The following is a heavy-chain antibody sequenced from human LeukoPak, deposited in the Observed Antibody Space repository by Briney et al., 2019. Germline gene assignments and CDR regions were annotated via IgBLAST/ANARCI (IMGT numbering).Heavy chain of an antibody. Sequence: GGSLRLSCTASGFTFGDYSMNWVRQAPGKGLKWVGFIRSKAYGGTTEYAASVKGRFTISRDDSKSIAYLQMNSLKTEDTAVYYCTRVIAAAGAPLFYYYYYMDVWGKGTTVTISS. D-gene: IGHD6-13*01. V-gene: IGHV3-49*04. CDR1: GFTFGDYS. J-gene: IGHJ6*03. CDR2: IRSKAYGGTT. CDR3: TRVIAAAGAPLFYYYYYMDV.